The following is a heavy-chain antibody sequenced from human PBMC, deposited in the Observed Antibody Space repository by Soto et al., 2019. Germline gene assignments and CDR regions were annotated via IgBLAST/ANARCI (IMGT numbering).Heavy chain of an antibody. CDR3: ARDRPAAMKGGWYDP. V-gene: IGHV4-34*01. D-gene: IGHD2-2*01. J-gene: IGHJ5*02. CDR1: GGSISSYY. CDR2: INHSGST. Sequence: SETLSLTCTVSGGSISSYYWSWIRQPPGKGLEWIGEINHSGSTNYNPSLKSRVTISVDTSKNQFSLKLSSVTAADTAVYYCARDRPAAMKGGWYDPWGQGTLVTVSS.